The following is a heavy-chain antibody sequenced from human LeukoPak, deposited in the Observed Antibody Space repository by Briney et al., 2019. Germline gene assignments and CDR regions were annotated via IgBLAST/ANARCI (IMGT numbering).Heavy chain of an antibody. D-gene: IGHD4-23*01. CDR2: ISAYNGNT. CDR3: ATDLYDYGGNKDQH. V-gene: IGHV1-18*01. CDR1: GYTFTSYD. Sequence: GASVKVSCKASGYTFTSYDINWVRQATGQGLEWMGWISAYNGNTNYAQKLQGRVTTTTDTSTSTAYMELSSLRSEDTAVYYCATDLYDYGGNKDQHWGQGTLVTVSS. J-gene: IGHJ1*01.